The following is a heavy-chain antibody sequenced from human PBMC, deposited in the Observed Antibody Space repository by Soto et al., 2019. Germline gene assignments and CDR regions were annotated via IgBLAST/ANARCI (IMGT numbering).Heavy chain of an antibody. CDR2: ISGTGYNT. CDR3: ARSLGDHWDEYYFDY. J-gene: IGHJ4*02. Sequence: VQVLESGGDLVQPWGSLRLSCAASGFTFTGYSMSWVRQTPGKGPEWVSGISGTGYNTYYADTVQGRFTISRDNSKNTLYLQMDSLRAEDTALYYCARSLGDHWDEYYFDYWGQGTLVTVSS. D-gene: IGHD1-1*01. V-gene: IGHV3-23*01. CDR1: GFTFTGYS.